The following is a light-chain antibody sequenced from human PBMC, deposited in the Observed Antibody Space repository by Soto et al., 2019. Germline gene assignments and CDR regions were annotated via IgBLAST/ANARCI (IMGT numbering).Light chain of an antibody. V-gene: IGKV3-15*01. CDR1: QSVSSK. J-gene: IGKJ2*01. Sequence: ETVMTQSPATLSVSPGEGATLSCRASQSVSSKLAWFQQKPGQAPRLLIYGASTRATGIPAGFSGSGSGTEFTLTISGLQSEDFAVYYCQQYNDWPPFTFGQGTKLEIK. CDR2: GAS. CDR3: QQYNDWPPFT.